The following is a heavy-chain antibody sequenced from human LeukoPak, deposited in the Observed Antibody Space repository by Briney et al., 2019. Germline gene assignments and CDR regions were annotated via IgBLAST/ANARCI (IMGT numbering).Heavy chain of an antibody. CDR3: TTLYQWLVPYYYYMDV. V-gene: IGHV3-73*01. D-gene: IGHD6-19*01. CDR2: IRSKANSYAT. Sequence: PGGSLRLSCAASGFTFSGSAMHWVRQASGKGLEWVGRIRSKANSYATAYAASVKGRFTISRDDSKNTAYLQMNSLKTEDTAVYYCTTLYQWLVPYYYYMDVWGKGTTVTISS. CDR1: GFTFSGSA. J-gene: IGHJ6*03.